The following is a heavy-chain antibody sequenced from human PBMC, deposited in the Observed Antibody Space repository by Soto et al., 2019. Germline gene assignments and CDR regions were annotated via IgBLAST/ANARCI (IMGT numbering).Heavy chain of an antibody. D-gene: IGHD2-15*01. Sequence: QVQLVESGGGVVQPGRSLRLSCAASGFTFSSYAMHWVRRAPGKGLEWMAVMSYDGSNKYYADSVKGRFTISRDNSKNPLYLQMNTLRPEDTALYSCARDGVAYWGQGTLVIVSS. CDR2: MSYDGSNK. V-gene: IGHV3-30-3*01. CDR3: ARDGVAY. J-gene: IGHJ4*02. CDR1: GFTFSSYA.